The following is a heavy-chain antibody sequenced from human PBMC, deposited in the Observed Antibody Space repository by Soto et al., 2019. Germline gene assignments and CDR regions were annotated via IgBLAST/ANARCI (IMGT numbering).Heavy chain of an antibody. Sequence: VQLLESGGGLVQPGGSLRLSCAASGFTFSSYAMSWVRQAPGEGLEWVSGISGSGGSTSYADSVKGRFTISRDKSKNTLYLQMRSLRGEDTAVYYCATYYSRSELYYFNYWGQGALVTVSS. D-gene: IGHD3-22*01. CDR2: ISGSGGST. V-gene: IGHV3-23*01. CDR1: GFTFSSYA. J-gene: IGHJ4*02. CDR3: ATYYSRSELYYFNY.